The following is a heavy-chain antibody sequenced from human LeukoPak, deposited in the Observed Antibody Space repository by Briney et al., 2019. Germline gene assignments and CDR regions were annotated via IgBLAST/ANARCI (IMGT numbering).Heavy chain of an antibody. CDR2: TYYRSKWYY. CDR3: ARDKAVIDARGAFDM. V-gene: IGHV6-1*01. CDR1: GDSVSSNTAT. J-gene: IGHJ3*02. D-gene: IGHD4-11*01. Sequence: SQTLSLTCAISGDSVSSNTATWNWLRQSPSRGLEWLGRTYYRSKWYYDYAVSVRSRITINPDTPQNQFSLQLNSVTPEDTAVYYCARDKAVIDARGAFDMWGQGTAVTVSS.